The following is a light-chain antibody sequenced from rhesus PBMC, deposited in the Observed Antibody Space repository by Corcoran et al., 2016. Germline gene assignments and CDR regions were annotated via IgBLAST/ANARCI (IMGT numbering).Light chain of an antibody. V-gene: IGKV1-74*01. J-gene: IGKJ2*01. CDR3: QHNYGTPYS. CDR2: KAS. CDR1: ENVNNY. Sequence: DIQMTQSPSSLSASVGDRVTITCRTSENVNNYLTWYQQKPGKAPKLLIYKASTLQSGVPSRFSGSGSGTDYTFTISTLQSGDVATYYCQHNYGTPYSFGQGTKVEIK.